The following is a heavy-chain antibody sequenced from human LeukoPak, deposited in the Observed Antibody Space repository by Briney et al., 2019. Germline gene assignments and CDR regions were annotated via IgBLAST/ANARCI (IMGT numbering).Heavy chain of an antibody. CDR2: IKQDGSEK. D-gene: IGHD5-12*01. CDR3: ARGVRGCTFVNYYYYYYMDV. CDR1: GFSFSSYW. Sequence: GGSLRLSCAASGFSFSSYWMSWVRQAPGKGLEWVANIKQDGSEKYYVDSVEGRFTISRDNAKNSLYLQMNSLRAEDTAVYYCARGVRGCTFVNYYYYYYMDVWGKGTTVTVSS. J-gene: IGHJ6*03. V-gene: IGHV3-7*01.